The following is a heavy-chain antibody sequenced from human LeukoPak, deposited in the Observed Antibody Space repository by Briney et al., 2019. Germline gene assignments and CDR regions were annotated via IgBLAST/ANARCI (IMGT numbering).Heavy chain of an antibody. Sequence: ASVKVSCKASGYTFTSYGISWVRQAPGQGLEWMGWISAYNGNTNYAQKLQGRVTMTTDTSTSTAYMELRSLRSDDTAVYYCARGAPVKNYVWGSYRYAQNWFDPWGQGTLVTVSP. CDR3: ARGAPVKNYVWGSYRYAQNWFDP. V-gene: IGHV1-18*01. CDR2: ISAYNGNT. D-gene: IGHD3-16*02. J-gene: IGHJ5*02. CDR1: GYTFTSYG.